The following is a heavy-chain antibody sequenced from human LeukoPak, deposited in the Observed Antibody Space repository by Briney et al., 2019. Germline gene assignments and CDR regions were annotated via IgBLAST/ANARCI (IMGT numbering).Heavy chain of an antibody. CDR2: LRPKGEDGAT. Sequence: GGSLRLSCVASGFTLSDLWMSWVRQAPGRGLECVGRLRPKGEDGATGYTEPRSDRFTVSRDDSKNTMYLGMRNLKTEDTGLYYCTQLSRGFWGQGTQVTVSS. J-gene: IGHJ4*02. V-gene: IGHV3-15*01. CDR1: GFTLSDLW. CDR3: TQLSRGF. D-gene: IGHD3-22*01.